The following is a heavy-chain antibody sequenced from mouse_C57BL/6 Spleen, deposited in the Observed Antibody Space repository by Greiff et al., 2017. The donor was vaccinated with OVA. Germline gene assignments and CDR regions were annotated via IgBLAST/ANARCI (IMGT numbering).Heavy chain of an antibody. CDR1: GFTFSDYG. D-gene: IGHD3-3*01. J-gene: IGHJ3*01. CDR2: ISNLAYSI. Sequence: EVQVVESGGGLVQPGGSLKLSCAASGFTFSDYGMAWVRQAPRKGPEWVAFISNLAYSIYYADTVTGRFTISRENAKNTLYLEMSSLRSEDTAMYYCARHEGTGFAYWGQGTLVTVSA. CDR3: ARHEGTGFAY. V-gene: IGHV5-15*01.